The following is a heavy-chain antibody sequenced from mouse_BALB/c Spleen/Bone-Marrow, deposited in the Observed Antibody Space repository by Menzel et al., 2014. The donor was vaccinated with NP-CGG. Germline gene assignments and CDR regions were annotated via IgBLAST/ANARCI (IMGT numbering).Heavy chain of an antibody. CDR2: IDPANGNT. Sequence: EVMLVESGAELVKPGASVKLSCTASGFNIKDTYMHWVKQRPEQGLEWIGRIDPANGNTKYDPKFQGKATITADTSSNTAYLQLSSLTSEDTAVYYCARSYGSSPFDYWDQGTTLTVSS. J-gene: IGHJ2*01. V-gene: IGHV14-3*02. D-gene: IGHD1-1*01. CDR3: ARSYGSSPFDY. CDR1: GFNIKDTY.